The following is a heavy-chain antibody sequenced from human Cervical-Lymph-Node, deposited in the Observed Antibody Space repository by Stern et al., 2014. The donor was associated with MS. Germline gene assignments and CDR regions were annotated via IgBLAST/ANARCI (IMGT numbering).Heavy chain of an antibody. V-gene: IGHV3-33*01. CDR1: GFTFSSYG. CDR3: ARDRNYLGYCSGGSCYFPDY. D-gene: IGHD2-15*01. J-gene: IGHJ4*02. Sequence: VQLLQSAGGVVQPGRSLRLSCAASGFTFSSYGMHWVRQAPGKGLEWVAVIWPDGSNKDYADYVKVRFTISRDKSKNTLYLQMNSPKAEDTALYYCARDRNYLGYCSGGSCYFPDYWGQGTLVTVSS. CDR2: IWPDGSNK.